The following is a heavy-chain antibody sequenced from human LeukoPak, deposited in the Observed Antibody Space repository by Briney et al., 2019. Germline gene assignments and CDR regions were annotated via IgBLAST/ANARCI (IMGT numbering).Heavy chain of an antibody. Sequence: PSETLSLTCTASGGSISSSSYYWGWIRQPPGKGLEWIGSIYYSGSTYYNPSLKSRVTISVDTSKNQFSLKLSSVTAADTAVYYCARTYCGGDCARAYYYYYMDVWGKGTTVTVSS. J-gene: IGHJ6*03. V-gene: IGHV4-39*01. CDR1: GGSISSSSYY. D-gene: IGHD2-21*01. CDR3: ARTYCGGDCARAYYYYYMDV. CDR2: IYYSGST.